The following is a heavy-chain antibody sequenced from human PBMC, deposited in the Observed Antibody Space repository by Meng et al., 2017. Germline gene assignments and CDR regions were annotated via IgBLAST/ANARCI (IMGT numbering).Heavy chain of an antibody. CDR2: IYTSGST. V-gene: IGHV4-61*02. CDR3: ARVMYSPYYYYYYGMDV. CDR1: GGSISSGSYY. Sequence: SETLSLTCTVSGGSISSGSYYWSRIRQPAGKGLEWIGRIYTSGSTNYNPSLKSRVTISVDTSKNQFSLKLSSVTAADTAVYYCARVMYSPYYYYYYGMDVWGQGTTVTVSS. D-gene: IGHD5-18*01. J-gene: IGHJ6*02.